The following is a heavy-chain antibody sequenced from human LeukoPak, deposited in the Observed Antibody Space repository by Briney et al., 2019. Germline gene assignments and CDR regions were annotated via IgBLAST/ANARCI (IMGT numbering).Heavy chain of an antibody. D-gene: IGHD4-23*01. CDR2: IYSGDTT. CDR1: GFTFSDNY. CDR3: ARRAGGYSHPYDY. V-gene: IGHV3-53*01. Sequence: GGSLRLSCAASGFTFSDNYMSWVRQAPGKGLEWVSLIYSGDTTLYADSVKGRFTISRDISKNTLYLQMNSLRAEDTAVYYCARRAGGYSHPYDYWGQGILVTVSS. J-gene: IGHJ4*02.